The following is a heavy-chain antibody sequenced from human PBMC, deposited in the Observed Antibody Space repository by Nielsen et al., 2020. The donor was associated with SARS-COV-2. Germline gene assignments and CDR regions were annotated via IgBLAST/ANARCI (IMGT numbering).Heavy chain of an antibody. CDR3: AKFLESNNSFIEHKFDL. Sequence: GGSLRLSCAASGFIFNKYDIQWVRRAPGRGLEWVTVISKDGSQKYYAESVRGRFSISRDNSRNTVHLEMGSLRADDTATYYCAKFLESNNSFIEHKFDLWGQGTPVTVSS. CDR1: GFIFNKYD. J-gene: IGHJ5*01. V-gene: IGHV3-30*18. D-gene: IGHD3-3*01. CDR2: ISKDGSQK.